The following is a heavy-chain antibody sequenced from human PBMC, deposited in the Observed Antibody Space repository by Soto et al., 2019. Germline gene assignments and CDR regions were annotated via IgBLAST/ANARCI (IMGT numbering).Heavy chain of an antibody. CDR3: ARHPVVIVVVIAAAGAY. CDR1: GFTFSSYG. CDR2: ISYDGSNK. J-gene: IGHJ4*02. Sequence: PGGSRRLSCAASGFTFSSYGMHWVRQAPGKGLEWVAVISYDGSNKYYADSVKGRFTISRDNSKNTLYLQMNSLRAEDTAVDYCARHPVVIVVVIAAAGAYWGQGTLVTVSS. V-gene: IGHV3-30*03. D-gene: IGHD2-15*01.